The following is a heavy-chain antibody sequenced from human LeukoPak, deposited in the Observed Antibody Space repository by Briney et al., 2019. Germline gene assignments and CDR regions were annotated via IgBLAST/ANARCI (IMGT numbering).Heavy chain of an antibody. D-gene: IGHD1-26*01. V-gene: IGHV3-23*01. CDR1: GFTFSSYA. Sequence: GRSLTLSRVASGFTFSSYAMAWARHAPGKGLEWVSLLSANAGGTFNTTSVKGRVTISRDNSKNTLSLQMTSLRAEDTALYYCAKSPYSMSWRDGLELWGQGTMVTVSS. CDR3: AKSPYSMSWRDGLEL. CDR2: LSANAGGT. J-gene: IGHJ3*01.